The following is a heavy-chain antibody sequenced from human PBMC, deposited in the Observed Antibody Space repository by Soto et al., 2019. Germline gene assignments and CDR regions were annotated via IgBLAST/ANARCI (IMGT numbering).Heavy chain of an antibody. Sequence: GGSLRLSCEAAGFAFNSYGINWVRQAPGKGLEWVSSISGSSGNIYYGDSVRGRFTISRDNAKKSVYLQMNSLRVEDTAIYYCARTWIRFGPNDYWGQGAPVTVSA. CDR1: GFAFNSYG. CDR2: ISGSSGNI. CDR3: ARTWIRFGPNDY. D-gene: IGHD3-16*01. J-gene: IGHJ4*02. V-gene: IGHV3-21*01.